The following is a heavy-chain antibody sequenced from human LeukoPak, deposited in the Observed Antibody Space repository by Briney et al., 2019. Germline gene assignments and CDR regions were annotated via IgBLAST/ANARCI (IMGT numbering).Heavy chain of an antibody. Sequence: ASVKVSCKASGYTFTSYDINWVRQATGQGLEWMGWMNRNSGNTGYAQKFQGRVTMTRNTSISTAYMELSSLRSEDTAVYYCAGVSGSGWDIDYWGQGTLVTVSS. D-gene: IGHD6-19*01. J-gene: IGHJ4*02. V-gene: IGHV1-8*01. CDR2: MNRNSGNT. CDR1: GYTFTSYD. CDR3: AGVSGSGWDIDY.